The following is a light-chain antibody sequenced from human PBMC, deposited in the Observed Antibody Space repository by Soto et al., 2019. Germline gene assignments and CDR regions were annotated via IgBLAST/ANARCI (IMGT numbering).Light chain of an antibody. CDR2: DVS. V-gene: IGLV2-11*01. J-gene: IGLJ1*01. Sequence: QAVLTQPRSVSGSRGHSVTISFTGTSSDVGGDNYVSWYQQHPGKAPKLMIYDVSKRPSGVPDRFSGSKSGNTASLTISGLQAEDEADYYCCSYAGSYTYVFGTGTKVTV. CDR3: CSYAGSYTYV. CDR1: SSDVGGDNY.